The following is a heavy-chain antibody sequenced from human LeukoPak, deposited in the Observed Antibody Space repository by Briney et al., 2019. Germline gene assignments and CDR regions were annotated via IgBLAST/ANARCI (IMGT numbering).Heavy chain of an antibody. CDR3: ARALYYYDSSGYLGDPYYFDY. CDR2: INPNSGGT. CDR1: GYTFSGFY. Sequence: ASVKVSCKASGYTFSGFYIHWVRQAPGQGLEWMGWINPNSGGTNYAQKFQGRVTMTRDTSISTAYMELSRLRSDDTAVYYCARALYYYDSSGYLGDPYYFDYWGQGTLVTVSS. V-gene: IGHV1-2*02. D-gene: IGHD3-22*01. J-gene: IGHJ4*02.